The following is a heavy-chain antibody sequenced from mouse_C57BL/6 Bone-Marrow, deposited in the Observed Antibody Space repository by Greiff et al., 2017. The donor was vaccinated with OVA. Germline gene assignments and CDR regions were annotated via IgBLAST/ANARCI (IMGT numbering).Heavy chain of an antibody. J-gene: IGHJ2*01. CDR1: GFNIKDDY. CDR3: TTFLTGAFDY. CDR2: IDPENRDT. D-gene: IGHD4-1*01. V-gene: IGHV14-4*01. Sequence: VQLQQSGAELVRPGASVKLSCTASGFNIKDDYMHWVKQRPEQGLEWIGWIDPENRDTEYASKFQGKATITADTSSNTAYLQLSSLTSEDTAVYYCTTFLTGAFDYWGQGTTLTVSS.